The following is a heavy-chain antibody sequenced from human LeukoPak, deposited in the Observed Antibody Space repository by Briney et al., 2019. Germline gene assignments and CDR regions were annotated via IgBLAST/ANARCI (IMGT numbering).Heavy chain of an antibody. CDR3: AKERSSGWYYFHY. CDR1: GFTFSSYG. V-gene: IGHV3-30*18. D-gene: IGHD6-19*01. Sequence: GGSLRLSCAASGFTFSSYGMHWVRQAPGKAPECLAVISYDGSNNYHADSVKGRFTISRDNSKNTLYLHMNSLTAEDTAVYYCAKERSSGWYYFHYWGQGTRVTVSS. J-gene: IGHJ4*02. CDR2: ISYDGSNN.